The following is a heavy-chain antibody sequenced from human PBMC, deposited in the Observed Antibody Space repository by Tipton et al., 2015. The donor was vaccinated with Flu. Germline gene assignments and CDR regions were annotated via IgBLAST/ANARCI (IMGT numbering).Heavy chain of an antibody. CDR1: GGSVSSGSYY. Sequence: TLSLTCTVSGGSVSSGSYYWNWIRQPAGKGLEWIGRGSTSGTTNYNPSLQSRVTISVDTSKNQFSLRLISVTAADTAVYYCATSRPHRYSYGMHVWVTRATVSVSS. CDR3: ATSRPHRYSYGMHV. J-gene: IGHJ6*04. V-gene: IGHV4-61*02. CDR2: GSTSGTT. D-gene: IGHD3-10*01.